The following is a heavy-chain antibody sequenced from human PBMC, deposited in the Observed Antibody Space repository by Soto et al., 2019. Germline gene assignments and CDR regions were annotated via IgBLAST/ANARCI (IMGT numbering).Heavy chain of an antibody. CDR1: GFTFSSYA. D-gene: IGHD5-18*01. V-gene: IGHV3-23*01. CDR3: AKDRGDTAMVAGAFDI. J-gene: IGHJ3*02. Sequence: EVQLLESGGGLVQPGGSLRLSCAASGFTFSSYAMSWVRQAPGKGLEWVSAISGSGGSTYYADSVKGRFTISRDNSKNTLYLQMNSLRAEETAVYYCAKDRGDTAMVAGAFDIWGQGTMVTVSS. CDR2: ISGSGGST.